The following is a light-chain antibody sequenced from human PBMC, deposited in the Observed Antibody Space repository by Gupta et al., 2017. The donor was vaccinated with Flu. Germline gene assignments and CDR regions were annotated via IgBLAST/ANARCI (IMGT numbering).Light chain of an antibody. CDR2: TNN. V-gene: IGLV1-44*01. CDR3: AAWDNSLNGWV. J-gene: IGLJ3*02. Sequence: QSVLTQSPSASGTHGQRVTIFCSGSRSNIGSTTVNWYQQLPGMAPNLLIHTNNQRPSGVPERFSGSKSGTSTSLAISGLQSEDEANYYCAAWDNSLNGWVFGGGTKLTVL. CDR1: RSNIGSTT.